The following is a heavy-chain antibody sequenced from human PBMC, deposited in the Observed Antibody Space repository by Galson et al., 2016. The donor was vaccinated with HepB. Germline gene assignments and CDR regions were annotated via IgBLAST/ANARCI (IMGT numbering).Heavy chain of an antibody. CDR3: AKDFRYGSA. V-gene: IGHV3-23*01. CDR1: GYTFRSYA. Sequence: SLRLSCAASGYTFRSYAMTWVRQAPGKGLEWVSGISVYGITYYADSVHGRFTVSRDNSKNTLYLQMNSLRAGDTAIYYCAKDFRYGSAWGPGTLVTVSS. CDR2: ISVYGIT. D-gene: IGHD6-19*01. J-gene: IGHJ5*02.